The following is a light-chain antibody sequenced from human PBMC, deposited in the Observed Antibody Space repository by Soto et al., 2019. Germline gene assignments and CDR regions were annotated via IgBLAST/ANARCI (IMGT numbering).Light chain of an antibody. Sequence: EDALTQSPGTLSLSPGERATLSCRAGQNLASKYLAWYQQKAGQAPRLLIYVASSRATGLPDRFSGSGSGTDFTLPISRLEPEDFAVYYCQQYGSTFGQGTRLEIK. CDR3: QQYGST. J-gene: IGKJ5*01. CDR2: VAS. CDR1: QNLASKY. V-gene: IGKV3-20*01.